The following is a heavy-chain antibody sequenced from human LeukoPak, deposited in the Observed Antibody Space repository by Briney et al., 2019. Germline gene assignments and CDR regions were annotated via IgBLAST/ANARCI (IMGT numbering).Heavy chain of an antibody. J-gene: IGHJ4*02. CDR3: ARAPPLMAGGRAAIDY. V-gene: IGHV4-39*01. Sequence: SETLSLTCTVSGGSISSSSYYWGWIRQPPGKGLEWIGSIYYSGSTYYNPSLKSRVTISVDTSKNQFSLKLSSVTAADTAVYYCARAPPLMAGGRAAIDYWGQGTLVTVSS. D-gene: IGHD2-2*02. CDR1: GGSISSSSYY. CDR2: IYYSGST.